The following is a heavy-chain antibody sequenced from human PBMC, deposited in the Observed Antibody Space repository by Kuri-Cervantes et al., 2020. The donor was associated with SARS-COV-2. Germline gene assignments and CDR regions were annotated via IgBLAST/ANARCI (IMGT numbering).Heavy chain of an antibody. CDR3: SGRVDFSSVDY. D-gene: IGHD3/OR15-3a*01. V-gene: IGHV4-59*01. Sequence: ESLKISCTVSGDSIANYYLTRIRQPPGKGLEWIGYVSYNGATAYNPSLKSRVTMSLDTSKNQFSLRLSSVTAADTAVYYCSGRVDFSSVDYWGQGTLVTVSS. CDR1: GDSIANYY. CDR2: VSYNGAT. J-gene: IGHJ4*02.